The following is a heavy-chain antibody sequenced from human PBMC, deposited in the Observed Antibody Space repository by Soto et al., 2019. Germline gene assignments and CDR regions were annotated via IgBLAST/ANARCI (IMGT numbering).Heavy chain of an antibody. V-gene: IGHV3-30-3*01. J-gene: IGHJ4*02. CDR2: ISYDGNNK. D-gene: IGHD3-22*01. CDR1: GFTFSSYA. CDR3: ASQAAYYYDSSGYYYYDY. Sequence: QVQLVESGGGVVQPGRSLRLSCAASGFTFSSYAMHWVRQAPGKGLEWVAVISYDGNNKYYADSVKGRFTISRDNSKNTLYRQMNSLRAEDTAVYYCASQAAYYYDSSGYYYYDYWGQGTLVTVSS.